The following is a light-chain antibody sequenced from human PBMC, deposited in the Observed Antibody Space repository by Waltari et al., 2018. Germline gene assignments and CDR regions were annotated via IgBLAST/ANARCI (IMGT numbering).Light chain of an antibody. Sequence: NFMLTQPPSVSESPGKTVTISCTRSSGSIASNYVQGYQQRPGSSPTTVIYEDNQRPSGVPDRFSGSIDSSSNSASLTISGLKTEDEADYYCQSYDSSNQGVFGGGTKLTVL. CDR1: SGSIASNY. CDR2: EDN. J-gene: IGLJ3*02. V-gene: IGLV6-57*01. CDR3: QSYDSSNQGV.